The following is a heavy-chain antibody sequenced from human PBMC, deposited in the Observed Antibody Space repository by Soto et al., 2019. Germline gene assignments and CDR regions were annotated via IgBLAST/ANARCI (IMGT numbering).Heavy chain of an antibody. Sequence: ASVKVSCKASGDTFTDYYIHWVRQAPGQGLEWMGTVNPSGGHTTYAQHFLGRVTMTRDTSTSTLYMELTSLTSDDTAIYYCARGGHVVVVTAALDFWGQGTLVTVSS. J-gene: IGHJ4*02. V-gene: IGHV1-46*01. CDR2: VNPSGGHT. CDR1: GDTFTDYY. D-gene: IGHD2-21*02. CDR3: ARGGHVVVVTAALDF.